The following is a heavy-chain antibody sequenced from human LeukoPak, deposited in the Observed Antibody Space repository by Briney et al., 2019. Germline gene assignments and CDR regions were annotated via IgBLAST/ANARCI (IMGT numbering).Heavy chain of an antibody. CDR1: GYTFTSYY. V-gene: IGHV1-46*01. CDR3: ARDNCGGDCSPDGAEYFQH. Sequence: GASVKVSCKASGYTFTSYYMHWVRQAPGQGLEWMGIINPSGGSTSYAQKFQGRVTMTRDTSTSTVYMELSSLRSEDTAVYYCARDNCGGDCSPDGAEYFQHWGQGTLVTVSS. CDR2: INPSGGST. J-gene: IGHJ1*01. D-gene: IGHD2-21*02.